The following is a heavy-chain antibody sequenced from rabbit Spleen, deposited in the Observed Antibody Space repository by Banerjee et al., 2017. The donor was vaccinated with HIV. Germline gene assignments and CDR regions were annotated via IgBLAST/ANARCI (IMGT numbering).Heavy chain of an antibody. CDR1: GFSLSSYY. CDR2: IDPVFGIT. V-gene: IGHV1S7*01. D-gene: IGHD8-1*01. Sequence: QLVESRGGLVQPGGSLKLSCTASGFSLSSYYMNWVRQAPGKGLEWIGYIDPVFGITYYASWVNGRFSISRENAQNTVFLQMTSLTAADTATYFCARDGAGGSYFALWGPGTLVTVS. J-gene: IGHJ4*01. CDR3: ARDGAGGSYFAL.